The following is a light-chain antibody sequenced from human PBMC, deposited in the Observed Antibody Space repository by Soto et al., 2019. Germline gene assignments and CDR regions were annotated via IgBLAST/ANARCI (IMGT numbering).Light chain of an antibody. Sequence: QAVVTQPPSVSGTPGQRVTISCTGSSSNIGADDDVHWYQQLPGTAPKLLIYGNSNRPSGVPDRFAGSKSGTSASLAITGLQAEDEADYYCQSYDSSLSGVVFGGGTKLTVL. CDR1: SSNIGADDD. CDR2: GNS. J-gene: IGLJ2*01. CDR3: QSYDSSLSGVV. V-gene: IGLV1-40*01.